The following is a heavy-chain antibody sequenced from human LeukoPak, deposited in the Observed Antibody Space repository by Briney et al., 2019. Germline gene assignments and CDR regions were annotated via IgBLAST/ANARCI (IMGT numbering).Heavy chain of an antibody. Sequence: PSETLSLTCTVSGGSISSHYWSWIRQPPGKGLEWIGYIYYSRSTNYNPSLKSRVTISVDTSKNQFSLKLSSVTAADTAVYYCARENNWFDPWGQGTLVTVSS. CDR1: GGSISSHY. CDR2: IYYSRST. J-gene: IGHJ5*02. V-gene: IGHV4-59*11. CDR3: ARENNWFDP.